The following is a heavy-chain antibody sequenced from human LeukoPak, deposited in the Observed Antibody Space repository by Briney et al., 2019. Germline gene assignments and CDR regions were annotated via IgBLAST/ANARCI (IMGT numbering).Heavy chain of an antibody. V-gene: IGHV3-9*01. CDR1: GFTFDDYA. CDR2: ISWNSGSI. CDR3: AKDITYYYGSGSYDY. D-gene: IGHD3-10*01. J-gene: IGHJ4*02. Sequence: GGSLRLSCAASGFTFDDYAMHWVRQAPGKGLEWVSGISWNSGSIGYADSVKGRFTISRDNAKNSLYLQMNSLRAEDTALYYCAKDITYYYGSGSYDYWGQGTLVTVSS.